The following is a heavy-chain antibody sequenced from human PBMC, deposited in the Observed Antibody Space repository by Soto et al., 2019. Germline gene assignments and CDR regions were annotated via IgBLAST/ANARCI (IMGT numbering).Heavy chain of an antibody. Sequence: SETLSLTXAVSGGSISSGGYSWSWIRQPPGKGLEWIGYIYYSGSTNYNPSLKSRVTISVDTSKNQFSLKLSSVTAADTAVYYCARRYGGAFDIWGQGTMVTVSS. J-gene: IGHJ3*02. CDR2: IYYSGST. CDR3: ARRYGGAFDI. D-gene: IGHD3-10*01. V-gene: IGHV4-61*08. CDR1: GGSISSGGYS.